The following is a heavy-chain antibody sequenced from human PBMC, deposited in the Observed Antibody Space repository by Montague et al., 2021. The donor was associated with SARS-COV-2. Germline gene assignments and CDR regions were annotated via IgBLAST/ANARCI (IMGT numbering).Heavy chain of an antibody. J-gene: IGHJ5*01. V-gene: IGHV4-39*07. CDR3: ARARATYYNILSGYYDVFHSKNFFDS. CDR2: MYYSGST. D-gene: IGHD3-9*01. Sequence: SETLSLTCTVSGGSISGSNYYWGWIRQPPGKGLEWIGSMYYSGSTYYNPSLKSRVTISVDTSKNQFSLKLSSVTAADTAVYYCARARATYYNILSGYYDVFHSKNFFDSWGQGTLVTVSS. CDR1: GGSISGSNYY.